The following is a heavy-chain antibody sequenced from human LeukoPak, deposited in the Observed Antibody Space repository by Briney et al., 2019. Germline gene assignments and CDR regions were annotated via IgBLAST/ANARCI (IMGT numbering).Heavy chain of an antibody. CDR2: SRNKANSYTT. J-gene: IGHJ4*02. CDR1: GFTFSGSA. D-gene: IGHD2-8*01. Sequence: GGSLRLSCAASGFTFSGSALHWVRQASGKGLEWVGRSRNKANSYTTEYAASVRGRFTISRDDSKNSLYLQMNSLKIEDTAVYYCIRVNNGYAKDFDYWGQGTLVTVSS. CDR3: IRVNNGYAKDFDY. V-gene: IGHV3-72*01.